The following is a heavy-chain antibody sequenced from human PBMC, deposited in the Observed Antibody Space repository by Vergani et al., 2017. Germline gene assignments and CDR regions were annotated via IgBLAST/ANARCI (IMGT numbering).Heavy chain of an antibody. J-gene: IGHJ4*02. CDR1: GGSISSYY. CDR2: IYTSGST. CDR3: ARLGLDIVVVPAAKDPTAYYFDY. D-gene: IGHD2-2*01. Sequence: QVQLQESGPGLVKPSETLSLTCTVSGGSISSYYWSWIRQPAGKGLEWIGRIYTSGSTNYNPSLKSRVTMSVDTSKNQFSLKLSSVTAADTAVYYCARLGLDIVVVPAAKDPTAYYFDYWGQGTLVTVSS. V-gene: IGHV4-4*07.